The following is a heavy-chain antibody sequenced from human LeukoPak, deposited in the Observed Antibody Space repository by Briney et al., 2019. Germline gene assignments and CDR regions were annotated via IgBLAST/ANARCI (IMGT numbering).Heavy chain of an antibody. Sequence: PGGSLRLSCAASGFIFSRYSMNWVRQAPGKGLEWVASMSVGSGLIHYAESVRGRFTVSRDNAKNSLYLQMKSLRADDTAVYFCAREFEGTASGAGYWGQGTLVTFSS. D-gene: IGHD3-16*01. V-gene: IGHV3-21*01. CDR1: GFIFSRYS. J-gene: IGHJ4*02. CDR2: MSVGSGLI. CDR3: AREFEGTASGAGY.